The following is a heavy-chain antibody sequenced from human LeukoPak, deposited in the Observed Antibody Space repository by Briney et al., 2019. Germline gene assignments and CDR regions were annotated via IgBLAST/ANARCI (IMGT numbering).Heavy chain of an antibody. D-gene: IGHD2/OR15-2a*01. CDR3: ARAGNTRFDY. V-gene: IGHV3-48*03. Sequence: GGSLRLSCAASGFSFSSYEMNWVRQAPGKGLEWISYISASGTLTHYADSVKGRFTISRDNSKNTLYLQMNSLRAEDTAVYYCARAGNTRFDYWGQGTLVTVSS. CDR2: ISASGTLT. J-gene: IGHJ4*02. CDR1: GFSFSSYE.